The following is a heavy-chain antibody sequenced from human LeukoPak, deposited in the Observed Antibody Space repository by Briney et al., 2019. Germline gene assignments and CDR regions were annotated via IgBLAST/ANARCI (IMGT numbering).Heavy chain of an antibody. J-gene: IGHJ6*02. D-gene: IGHD2-21*01. Sequence: GGSLRLSRAASGFIFSDYAMAWVRQAPGEGLEWVSGISASGSRTYYADSVKGRFTISRDKSKNTLFLQMNSLRAEDTAVYYCAKAQGYCGGETCQYAVDVWGQGTTVTVSS. V-gene: IGHV3-23*01. CDR2: ISASGSRT. CDR1: GFIFSDYA. CDR3: AKAQGYCGGETCQYAVDV.